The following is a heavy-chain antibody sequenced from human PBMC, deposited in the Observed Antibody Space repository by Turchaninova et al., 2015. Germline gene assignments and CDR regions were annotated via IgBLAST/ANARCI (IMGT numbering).Heavy chain of an antibody. D-gene: IGHD1-14*01. CDR3: ARVVLPYCSETTCDDS. CDR2: IRSGSGYI. J-gene: IGHJ4*02. V-gene: IGHV3-21*02. Sequence: EVQLLVSGGGLVTPGGSLRLSCVGCGFTFSTVSMNWFRQTPRKGMEWVASIRSGSGYIYYADTVKGRFTISRDNAKNSVFLQMNSLRDEDTAIYYCARVVLPYCSETTCDDSWGQGTLVTVSP. CDR1: GFTFSTVS.